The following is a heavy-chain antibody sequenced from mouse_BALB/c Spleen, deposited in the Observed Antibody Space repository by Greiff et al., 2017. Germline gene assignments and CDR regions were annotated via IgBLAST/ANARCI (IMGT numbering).Heavy chain of an antibody. CDR3: ARDEDGNYRYYYAMDY. CDR2: INSNGGST. J-gene: IGHJ4*01. V-gene: IGHV5-6-3*01. CDR1: GFTFSSYG. Sequence: EVKLMESGGGLVQPGGSLKLSCAASGFTFSSYGMSWVRQTPDKRLELVATINSNGGSTYYPDSVKGRFTISRDNAKNTLYLQMSSLKSEDTAMYYCARDEDGNYRYYYAMDYWGQGTSVTVSS. D-gene: IGHD2-1*01.